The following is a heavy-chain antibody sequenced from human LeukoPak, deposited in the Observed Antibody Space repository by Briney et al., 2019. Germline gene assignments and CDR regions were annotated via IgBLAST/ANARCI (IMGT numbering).Heavy chain of an antibody. Sequence: GGSLRLSCAASGFTFSSYAMSWVRQAPGKGLEWVSGISSSGGSTLYADSVKGRFTISRDNSENTLYVQMNSLRAEDTAVYYCAKNSYYYDSSGYSALDYWGQGTLVTVSS. V-gene: IGHV3-23*01. CDR3: AKNSYYYDSSGYSALDY. J-gene: IGHJ4*02. D-gene: IGHD3-22*01. CDR2: ISSSGGST. CDR1: GFTFSSYA.